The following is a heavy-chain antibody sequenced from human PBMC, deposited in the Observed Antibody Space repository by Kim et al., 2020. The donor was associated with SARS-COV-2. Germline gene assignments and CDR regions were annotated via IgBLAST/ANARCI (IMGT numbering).Heavy chain of an antibody. CDR3: ARDGTMVRGVITHPFDY. CDR2: ISSSSSTI. J-gene: IGHJ4*02. Sequence: GGSLRLSCAASGFTFSSYSMNWVRQAPGKGLEWVSYISSSSSTIYYADSVKGRFTISRDNAKNSLYLQMNSLRDEDTAVYYCARDGTMVRGVITHPFDYWGQGTLVTVSS. V-gene: IGHV3-48*02. D-gene: IGHD3-10*01. CDR1: GFTFSSYS.